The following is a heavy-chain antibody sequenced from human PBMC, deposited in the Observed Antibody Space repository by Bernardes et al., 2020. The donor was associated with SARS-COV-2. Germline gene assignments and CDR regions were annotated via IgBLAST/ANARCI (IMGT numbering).Heavy chain of an antibody. Sequence: ASVKVSCKASGYTFTGYYMHWVRQAPGQGLEWMGWINPNSGGTNYAQKFQGWVTMTRDTSISTAYMELSRLRSDDTAVYYCARDLHSSSSHWFDPWGQGTLVTVSS. D-gene: IGHD6-6*01. CDR2: INPNSGGT. J-gene: IGHJ5*02. CDR1: GYTFTGYY. V-gene: IGHV1-2*04. CDR3: ARDLHSSSSHWFDP.